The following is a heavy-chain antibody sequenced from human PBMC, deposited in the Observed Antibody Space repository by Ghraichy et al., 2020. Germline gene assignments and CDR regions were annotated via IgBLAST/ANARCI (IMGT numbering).Heavy chain of an antibody. Sequence: SQTLSLTCAISGDSVSSNSAAWNWIRQSPSRGLEWLGRTYYRSKWYNDYAVSVKSRITINPDTSKNQFSLQLNSVTPEDTAVYYCARDLGKGARYYYYYMDVWGKGTTVTVSS. CDR1: GDSVSSNSAA. V-gene: IGHV6-1*01. CDR2: TYYRSKWYN. D-gene: IGHD4-23*01. CDR3: ARDLGKGARYYYYYMDV. J-gene: IGHJ6*03.